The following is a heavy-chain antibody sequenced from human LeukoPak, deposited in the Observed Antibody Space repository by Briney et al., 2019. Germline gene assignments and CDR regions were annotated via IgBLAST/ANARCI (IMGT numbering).Heavy chain of an antibody. V-gene: IGHV4-34*01. CDR2: INHSGST. Sequence: TSSETLSLTCAVYGGSFSGYYWSWIRQPPGKGLEWIGEINHSGSTNYNPSLKSRVTISVDTSKNQFSLKLSSVTAADTAVYYCASMKSITMVRGVSRLIPDYWGQGTLVTVSS. D-gene: IGHD3-10*01. J-gene: IGHJ4*02. CDR1: GGSFSGYY. CDR3: ASMKSITMVRGVSRLIPDY.